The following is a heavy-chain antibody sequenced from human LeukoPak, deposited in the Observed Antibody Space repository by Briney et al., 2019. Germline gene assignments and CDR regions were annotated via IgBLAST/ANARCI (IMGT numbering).Heavy chain of an antibody. CDR3: TRGYFDSSGHKSYPP. D-gene: IGHD3-22*01. CDR2: IYLSGLSTSGST. Sequence: PSETLSLTCTVAGASLNNYHWTWIRQPAGKGLEWIGRIYLSGLSTSGSTNYNPSLSSRVTMSLDTSKKQFFLNLTSVTAADTAVYYGTRGYFDSSGHKSYPPWGQGTLVTVSS. CDR1: GASLNNYH. J-gene: IGHJ5*02. V-gene: IGHV4-4*07.